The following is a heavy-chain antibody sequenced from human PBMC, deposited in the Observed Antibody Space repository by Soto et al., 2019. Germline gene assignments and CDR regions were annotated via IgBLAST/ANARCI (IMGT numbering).Heavy chain of an antibody. CDR1: GGSISSGGYS. CDR2: IYHSGST. V-gene: IGHV4-30-2*01. Sequence: SETLSLTCAVSGGSISSGGYSWSWIRQPPGKGLEWIGYIYHSGSTYYNPSLKSRVTISVDRSKNQFSLKLSSVTAADTAVYYCARAYEGDYFDYWGQGTLVTVSS. CDR3: ARAYEGDYFDY. J-gene: IGHJ4*02. D-gene: IGHD3-16*01.